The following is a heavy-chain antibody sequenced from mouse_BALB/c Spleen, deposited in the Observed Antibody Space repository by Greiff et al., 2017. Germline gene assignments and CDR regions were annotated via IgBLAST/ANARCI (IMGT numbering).Heavy chain of an antibody. D-gene: IGHD1-1*01. CDR2: ISTYYGDA. Sequence: VQLQQSGAELVRPGVSVKISCKGSGYTFTDYAMHWVKQSHAKSLEWIGVISTYYGDASYNQKFKGKATMTVDKSSSTAYMELARLTSEDSAIYYCARGNYYGSSHWYFDVWGAGTTVTVSA. J-gene: IGHJ1*01. V-gene: IGHV1S137*01. CDR1: GYTFTDYA. CDR3: ARGNYYGSSHWYFDV.